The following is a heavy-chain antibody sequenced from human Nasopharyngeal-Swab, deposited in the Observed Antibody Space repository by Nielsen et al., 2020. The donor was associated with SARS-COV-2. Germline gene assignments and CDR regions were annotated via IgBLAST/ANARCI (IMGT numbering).Heavy chain of an antibody. CDR3: ADPPFSEY. Sequence: GESLKISCVGSGLSFSRYAMHWVRQAPGKGLEWVSSVGGSDDSTFYADSVKGRFTISRDNSKNTLYLQMNSLRADDTAVYYCADPPFSEYWGQGTLVTVSS. CDR1: GLSFSRYA. J-gene: IGHJ4*02. CDR2: VGGSDDST. V-gene: IGHV3-23*01.